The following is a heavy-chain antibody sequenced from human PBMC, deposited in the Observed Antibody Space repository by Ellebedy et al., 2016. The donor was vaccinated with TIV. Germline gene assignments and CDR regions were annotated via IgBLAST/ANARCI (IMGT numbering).Heavy chain of an antibody. CDR3: ARDFSSSWYWGLHY. CDR1: GFTFSSHG. CDR2: ITGGGDTT. V-gene: IGHV3-23*01. J-gene: IGHJ4*02. D-gene: IGHD6-13*01. Sequence: PGGSLRLSCAASGFTFSSHGMAWVRQAPGKGLKWLSGITGGGDTTYYADSVKGRFTISRDNSKNTLYMKMNSLRAEDTAVYYCARDFSSSWYWGLHYWGQGTLVTVSS.